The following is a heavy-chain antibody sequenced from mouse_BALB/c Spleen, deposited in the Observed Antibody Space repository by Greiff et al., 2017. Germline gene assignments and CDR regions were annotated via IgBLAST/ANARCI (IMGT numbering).Heavy chain of an antibody. Sequence: EVKLMESGGGLVQPGGSRKLSCAASGFTFSSFGMHWVRQAPEKGLEWVAYISSGSSTIYYADTVKGRFTISRDNPKNTLFLQMTSLRSEDTAMYYCARSRIYYCNPYFDYWGQGTTLTVSS. V-gene: IGHV5-17*02. CDR2: ISSGSSTI. CDR1: GFTFSSFG. J-gene: IGHJ2*01. D-gene: IGHD2-1*01. CDR3: ARSRIYYCNPYFDY.